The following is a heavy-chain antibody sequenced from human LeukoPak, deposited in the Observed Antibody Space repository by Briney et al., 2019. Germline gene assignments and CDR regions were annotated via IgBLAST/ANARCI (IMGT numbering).Heavy chain of an antibody. J-gene: IGHJ6*02. D-gene: IGHD4-11*01. CDR1: GFSFSSHG. CDR3: ARETYSLADV. CDR2: TWFGDSYQ. Sequence: PGGSLRLSCAASGFSFSSHGMNWVRQAPGKELEWVGVTWFGDSYQHYAASVRGRFTISRDNSKNPVYLQMNSLRAEDTAVYYCARETYSLADVWGQGTTVIVSS. V-gene: IGHV3-33*01.